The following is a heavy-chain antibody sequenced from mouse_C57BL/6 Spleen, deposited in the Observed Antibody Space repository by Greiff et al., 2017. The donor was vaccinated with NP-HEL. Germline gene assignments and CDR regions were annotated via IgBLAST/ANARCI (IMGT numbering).Heavy chain of an antibody. CDR2: ISAGGSCT. CDR3: ARGVYPNQCWFAY. CDR1: GFTFSSYA. Sequence: EVKLQESGGGLVKPGGSLKLSCAASGFTFSSYAMSWVRQTPGQRLEWVGTISAGGSCTYYTDNVKGQVTITRDKAKNNLYLQTSHLKSEDTAMYDCARGVYPNQCWFAYWGQGTLVTVSA. J-gene: IGHJ3*01. V-gene: IGHV5-4*03. D-gene: IGHD6-5*01.